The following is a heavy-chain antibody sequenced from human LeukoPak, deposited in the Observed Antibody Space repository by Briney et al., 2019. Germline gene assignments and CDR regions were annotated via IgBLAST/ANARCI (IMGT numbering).Heavy chain of an antibody. CDR2: INPSDGAT. D-gene: IGHD1-26*01. CDR3: AREREGGMSGSLGGLFVPYYTYYYMDV. V-gene: IGHV1-46*01. Sequence: GASVKVSCKASGYTFTMYYIHWVRQAPGQGLEWMGMINPSDGATTYAQRFQGRVTMTRDMSTTTVYMDLRSLRSEDTAVYFCAREREGGMSGSLGGLFVPYYTYYYMDVWGRGTTVTVSS. J-gene: IGHJ6*03. CDR1: GYTFTMYY.